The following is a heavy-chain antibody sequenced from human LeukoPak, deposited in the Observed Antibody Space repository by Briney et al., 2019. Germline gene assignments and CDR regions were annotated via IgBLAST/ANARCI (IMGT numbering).Heavy chain of an antibody. CDR2: TRYDGSNK. CDR1: GFTFSSYG. J-gene: IGHJ4*02. Sequence: GGSLRPSCAASGFTFSSYGMHWVRQAPGKGLEWVAFTRYDGSNKYYADSVKGRFTISRDNSKNSLYLQMNSLRAEDTAVYYCARSKRYCSSTSCYVGISPFDYWGQGTLVTVSS. V-gene: IGHV3-30*02. D-gene: IGHD2-2*01. CDR3: ARSKRYCSSTSCYVGISPFDY.